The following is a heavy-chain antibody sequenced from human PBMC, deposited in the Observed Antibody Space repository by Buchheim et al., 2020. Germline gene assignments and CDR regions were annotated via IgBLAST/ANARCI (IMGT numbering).Heavy chain of an antibody. D-gene: IGHD2-2*01. J-gene: IGHJ5*02. Sequence: QVQLVESGGGVVRPGRSLRLSCAASGFTFSSYGMHWVRQAPGKGLEWVAVISYDGSNKYYADSVKGRFTISRDNSKNTLYLQMNSLRAEDTAVYYCAKGLCGSSTSCYIGGLFDPWGQGTL. CDR1: GFTFSSYG. V-gene: IGHV3-30*18. CDR3: AKGLCGSSTSCYIGGLFDP. CDR2: ISYDGSNK.